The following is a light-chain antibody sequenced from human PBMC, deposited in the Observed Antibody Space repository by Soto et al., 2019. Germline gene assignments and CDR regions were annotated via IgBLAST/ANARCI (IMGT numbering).Light chain of an antibody. CDR3: QQRSNRPNT. CDR1: QSVGSS. CDR2: DAF. Sequence: DIILTQSPATLSLSPGGRATLPCRASQSVGSSLAWYQQKTGQPPRLLIYDAFNRATGTPNRFSGRGFGTDFTLTISSLEPEDFAVYYCQQRSNRPNTFGQGTKLEIK. V-gene: IGKV3-11*01. J-gene: IGKJ2*01.